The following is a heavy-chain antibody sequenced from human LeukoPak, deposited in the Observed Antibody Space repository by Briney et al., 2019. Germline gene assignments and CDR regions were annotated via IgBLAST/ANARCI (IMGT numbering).Heavy chain of an antibody. V-gene: IGHV4-30-2*01. CDR3: ARGLRGYSGYEQYNWFDP. CDR1: GGSISSGGYS. CDR2: IYHSGST. J-gene: IGHJ5*02. D-gene: IGHD5-12*01. Sequence: SETLSLTCAVSGGSISSGGYSWSWIRQPPGKGLEWIGYIYHSGSTYYNPSLKSRVTISVDRSKNQLSLKLSSVTAADTAVYYCARGLRGYSGYEQYNWFDPWGQGTLVTVSS.